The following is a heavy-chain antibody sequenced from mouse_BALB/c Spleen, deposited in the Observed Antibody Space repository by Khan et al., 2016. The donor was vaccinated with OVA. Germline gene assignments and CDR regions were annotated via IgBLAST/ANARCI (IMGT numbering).Heavy chain of an antibody. CDR3: ARGGYGSFAY. D-gene: IGHD2-10*02. V-gene: IGHV1-18*01. J-gene: IGHJ3*01. CDR2: INPNNGGT. CDR1: GYTFTDYN. Sequence: VRLQQSGPELVKPGASVKIPCKASGYTFTDYNMDWVKQSHGKSLEWIGDINPNNGGTISNQKFKGTATLTVDKSSITASMELRSLTSEDTAVYFCARGGYGSFAYWGQGTLVTVSA.